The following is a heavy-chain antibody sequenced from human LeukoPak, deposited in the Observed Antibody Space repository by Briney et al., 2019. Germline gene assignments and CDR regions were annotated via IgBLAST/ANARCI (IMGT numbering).Heavy chain of an antibody. CDR1: AFTSSSYA. Sequence: GGSLRLSCAASAFTSSSYAMSWVRQAPGKGLEWVSAISGSGGSTYYADSVKGRFTNSRDNSKNTLYLQMNCLRAEDTAVYYCAKDRAKVVVMYYFDYWGQGTLVSVSS. CDR2: ISGSGGST. D-gene: IGHD3-22*01. V-gene: IGHV3-23*01. CDR3: AKDRAKVVVMYYFDY. J-gene: IGHJ4*02.